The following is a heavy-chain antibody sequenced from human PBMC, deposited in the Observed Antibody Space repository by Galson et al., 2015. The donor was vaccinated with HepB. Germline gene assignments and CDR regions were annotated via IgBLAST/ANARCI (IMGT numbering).Heavy chain of an antibody. D-gene: IGHD6-13*01. V-gene: IGHV3-7*03. CDR3: ARDSSSWYYYYGMDV. J-gene: IGHJ6*02. CDR2: IKQDGSEK. Sequence: SLRLSCAAAGVTYSSYWMSWVRQAPGKGLEWVANIKQDGSEKYYEDRVKGRFTISRDNAKNSLYLQMNSLRAEDTAVYYCARDSSSWYYYYGMDVWGQGTTVTVSS. CDR1: GVTYSSYW.